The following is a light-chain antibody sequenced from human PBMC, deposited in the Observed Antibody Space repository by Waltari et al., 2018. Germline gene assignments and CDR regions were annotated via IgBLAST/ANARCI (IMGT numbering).Light chain of an antibody. CDR1: TLRRHY. CDR2: GPG. CDR3: HSRETFSTRL. V-gene: IGLV3-19*01. Sequence: SSDLTQDPSVSVALGQTVRIPCQGDTLRRHYASWYQQRPGQAPVLVLYGPGNRPSGIPDRFSGSTAGNTASLTITGAQAEDEADYYCHSRETFSTRLFGGGTRLTV. J-gene: IGLJ2*01.